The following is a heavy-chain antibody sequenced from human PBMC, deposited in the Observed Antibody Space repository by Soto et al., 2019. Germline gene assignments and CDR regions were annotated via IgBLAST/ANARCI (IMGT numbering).Heavy chain of an antibody. J-gene: IGHJ4*02. D-gene: IGHD5-12*01. V-gene: IGHV3-74*01. Sequence: RESMKISCASSAFPFSTYVMHLARPAPGKGLVWVSRINSDGSSTVYADSVKGRFTISRDNAKNTLYLQMNSLRAEDTAVYYCARGRNGYSYFDYWGQGTLVTVSS. CDR3: ARGRNGYSYFDY. CDR2: INSDGSST. CDR1: AFPFSTYV.